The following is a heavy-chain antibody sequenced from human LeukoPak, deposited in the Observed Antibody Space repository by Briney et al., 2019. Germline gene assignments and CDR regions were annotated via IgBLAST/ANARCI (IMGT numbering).Heavy chain of an antibody. CDR1: GGSFSGYY. CDR2: INHSGST. Sequence: SETLSLTCAVYGGSFSGYYWSWIRQPPGKGLEWIGEINHSGSTNYNPSLKSRVTISVDTFKNQFSLKLSSVTAADTAVYYCARGRGYGPYFDYWGQGTLVTVSS. V-gene: IGHV4-34*01. CDR3: ARGRGYGPYFDY. J-gene: IGHJ4*02. D-gene: IGHD5-18*01.